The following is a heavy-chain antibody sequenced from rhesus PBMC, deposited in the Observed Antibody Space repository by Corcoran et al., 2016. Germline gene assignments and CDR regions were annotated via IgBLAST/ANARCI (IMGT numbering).Heavy chain of an antibody. J-gene: IGHJ4*01. CDR1: GGSISSSY. V-gene: IGHV4-169*02. CDR3: ASGDYYFDY. D-gene: IGHD3-3*01. CDR2: IYGSGSST. Sequence: QLQLQESGPGLVKPSETLSVTCAVSGGSISSSYWRWIRQAPGKGLEWIGYIYGSGSSTNYNPSLKSRVTLSVDTSKNQLSLKLSSVTAADTAVYYCASGDYYFDYWGQGVLVTVSS.